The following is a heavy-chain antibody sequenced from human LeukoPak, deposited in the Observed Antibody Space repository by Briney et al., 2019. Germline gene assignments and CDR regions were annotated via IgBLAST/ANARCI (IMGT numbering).Heavy chain of an antibody. J-gene: IGHJ6*02. V-gene: IGHV1-8*01. CDR2: MNPNSGNT. CDR3: AIQLWFGELSVGYYYYYGMDV. CDR1: GYTFTSYD. Sequence: ASVKVSCKASGYTFTSYDINWVRQATGQGLEWMGWMNPNSGNTGYAQKFQGRVTLTRDTSTSTVYMELSSLRSEDTAVYYCAIQLWFGELSVGYYYYYGMDVWGQGTTVTVSS. D-gene: IGHD3-10*01.